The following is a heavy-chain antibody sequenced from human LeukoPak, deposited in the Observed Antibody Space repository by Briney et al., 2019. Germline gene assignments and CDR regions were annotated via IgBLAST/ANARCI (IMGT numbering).Heavy chain of an antibody. CDR1: GGSLSGYY. V-gene: IGHV4-34*01. CDR3: ARGGSPLY. J-gene: IGHJ4*02. CDR2: INHSGSN. Sequence: SETLSLTCSVYGGSLSGYYWGWIRQPPGKGLEWIGEINHSGSNNYNPSLKSRVTISVATSKNQFSLKVSSVTAADTAVYFCARGGSPLYWGQGTLVTVSS.